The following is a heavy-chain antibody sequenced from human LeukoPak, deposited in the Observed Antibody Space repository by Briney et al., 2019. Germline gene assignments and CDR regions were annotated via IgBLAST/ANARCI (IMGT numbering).Heavy chain of an antibody. D-gene: IGHD3-22*01. CDR2: ISWNSGSI. Sequence: QSGGSLRLSCAASGFTFDDYAMHWVRQAPGKGLEWVSGISWNSGSIGYADSVKGRFTISRDNAKNSLYLQMNSLRAEDTALYYCAKGDYYDSSGSIDYWGQGTLVTVSS. V-gene: IGHV3-9*01. CDR1: GFTFDDYA. J-gene: IGHJ4*02. CDR3: AKGDYYDSSGSIDY.